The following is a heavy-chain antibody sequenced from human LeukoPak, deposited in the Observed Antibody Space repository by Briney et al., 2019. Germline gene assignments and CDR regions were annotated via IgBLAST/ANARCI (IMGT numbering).Heavy chain of an antibody. V-gene: IGHV1-2*02. CDR3: ARDAARLSSVAAHFDS. J-gene: IGHJ4*02. CDR2: INPNSGDT. Sequence: ASVKVSCKSSGYTFIAYYMHWVRQAPGQGLEWMGWINPNSGDTNYGQKFQGRVTMTRDTSIRTAYMELSGLRFSDTPVYFCARDAARLSSVAAHFDSWGQGTLVTVSS. D-gene: IGHD6-6*01. CDR1: GYTFIAYY.